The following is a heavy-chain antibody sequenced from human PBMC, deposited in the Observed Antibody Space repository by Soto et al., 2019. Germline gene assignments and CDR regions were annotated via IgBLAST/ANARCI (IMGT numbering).Heavy chain of an antibody. CDR2: IWYDGSNK. J-gene: IGHJ5*02. CDR1: GFTFSSYG. CDR3: ARARENWFDP. V-gene: IGHV3-33*01. Sequence: QVQLVESGGGVVQPGRSLRLSCAESGFTFSSYGMHWVRQAPGKGLEWVAVIWYDGSNKYYADSVRGRFTISRDNSKNTLYLQMNSLRAEDTAVYYCARARENWFDPWGQGTLVTVSS. D-gene: IGHD1-26*01.